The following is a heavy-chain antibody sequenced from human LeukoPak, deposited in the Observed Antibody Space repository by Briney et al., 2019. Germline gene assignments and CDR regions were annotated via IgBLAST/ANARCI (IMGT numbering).Heavy chain of an antibody. J-gene: IGHJ4*02. CDR1: GGTFSSYA. Sequence: SVKVSCKASGGTFSSYAISWVRQAPGQGLEWMGRIIPILGIANYAQKFQGRVTITADKSTSTAYMELSSLRSEDTAVYYCARDLGYYGSGSSDFDYWGQGTLVIVSS. V-gene: IGHV1-69*04. CDR3: ARDLGYYGSGSSDFDY. CDR2: IIPILGIA. D-gene: IGHD3-10*01.